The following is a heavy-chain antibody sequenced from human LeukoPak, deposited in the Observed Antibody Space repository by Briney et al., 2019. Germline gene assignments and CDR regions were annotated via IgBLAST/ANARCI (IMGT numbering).Heavy chain of an antibody. J-gene: IGHJ6*02. CDR3: ARDLSYGYSNYGMDV. V-gene: IGHV4-59*01. Sequence: SETLSLTCTVSGGSISSYYWSWIRQPPGKGLEWIGYIYYSGSTNYNPSLKSRVAISVDTSKNQFSLKLSSVTAADTAVYYCARDLSYGYSNYGMDVWGQGTTVTVSS. CDR2: IYYSGST. D-gene: IGHD2-21*01. CDR1: GGSISSYY.